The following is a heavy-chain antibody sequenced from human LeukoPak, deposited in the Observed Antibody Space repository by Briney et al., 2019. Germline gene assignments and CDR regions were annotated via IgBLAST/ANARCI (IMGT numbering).Heavy chain of an antibody. J-gene: IGHJ4*02. Sequence: SETLSLTCTVSGGSISSSSSYWGWIRQPPGKGLEWIGSIYYSGSTYYNPSLKSRVTISVDTSKNQFSLKVSSVTAADTAVYYCARPRGSAYGYWGQGTLVTVSS. D-gene: IGHD3-10*01. CDR1: GGSISSSSSY. CDR3: ARPRGSAYGY. CDR2: IYYSGST. V-gene: IGHV4-39*01.